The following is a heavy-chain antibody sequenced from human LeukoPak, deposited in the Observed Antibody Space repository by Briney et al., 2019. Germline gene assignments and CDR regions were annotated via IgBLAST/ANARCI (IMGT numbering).Heavy chain of an antibody. D-gene: IGHD6-6*01. CDR2: ISAYNGNT. J-gene: IGHJ6*03. CDR3: ARASSSSGYYYYYMDV. V-gene: IGHV1-18*01. CDR1: GYTFTIYG. Sequence: AAVKVSFKASGYTFTIYGISWGRQAPGQGLEWMGGISAYNGNTNYTQKLQGRGTMTTDTATSTTYMELRRKRSEDTAVYYCARASSSSGYYYYYMDVWGKGPTVTVSS.